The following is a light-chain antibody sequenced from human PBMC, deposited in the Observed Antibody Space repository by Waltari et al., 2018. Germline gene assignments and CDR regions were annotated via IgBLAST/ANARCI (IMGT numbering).Light chain of an antibody. CDR2: DDN. V-gene: IGLV2-23*01. CDR1: SSDVGNHNL. J-gene: IGLJ3*02. CDR3: CSYAGSYTWV. Sequence: QSALTQPASVSRSPGQSITISCTGTSSDVGNHNLVSWYQQYPGKAPKVMIYDDNRRPSGVSDRFSGSKSGNTASLTISGVQAEDEADYYCCSYAGSYTWVFGGGTKLTVL.